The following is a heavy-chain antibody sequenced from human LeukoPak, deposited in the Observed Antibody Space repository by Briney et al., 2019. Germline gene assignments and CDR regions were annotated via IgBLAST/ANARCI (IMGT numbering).Heavy chain of an antibody. Sequence: SETLSLTCTVSGGSISSYYWSWIRQPPGKGLEWIGYTYYSGSTNYNPSLKSRVTIPVDTSKNQFSLKLSSVTAADTAVYYCARGRREYYYDSSSYNYFDYWGQGTLVTVSS. D-gene: IGHD3-22*01. J-gene: IGHJ4*02. V-gene: IGHV4-59*01. CDR2: TYYSGST. CDR3: ARGRREYYYDSSSYNYFDY. CDR1: GGSISSYY.